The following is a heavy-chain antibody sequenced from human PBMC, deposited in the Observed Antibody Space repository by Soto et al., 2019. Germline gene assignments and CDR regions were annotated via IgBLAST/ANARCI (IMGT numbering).Heavy chain of an antibody. Sequence: PGGSLRLSCTASGSTFGDYAMSWVRQAPGKGLEWVGFIRSKAYGGTTEYAASVKGRFTISRDDSKSIAYLQMNSLKTEDTAVYYCTREVAAAATVVYFDFWGQGTLVTVSS. CDR2: IRSKAYGGTT. CDR3: TREVAAAATVVYFDF. V-gene: IGHV3-49*04. D-gene: IGHD6-13*01. J-gene: IGHJ4*02. CDR1: GSTFGDYA.